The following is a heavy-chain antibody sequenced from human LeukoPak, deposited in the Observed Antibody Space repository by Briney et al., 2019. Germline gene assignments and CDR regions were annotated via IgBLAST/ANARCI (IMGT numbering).Heavy chain of an antibody. J-gene: IGHJ4*02. V-gene: IGHV3-30*02. D-gene: IGHD5-18*01. CDR2: IRYDGSNK. CDR3: ATGVDTAMVTFDY. CDR1: GFTFSSYG. Sequence: PGGSLRLACAASGFTFSSYGMHWVRQAPGKGLEWVAFIRYDGSNKYYADSVKGRFTISRDNSKNTLYLQMNSLRSEDTAVYYCATGVDTAMVTFDYWGQGTLVTVSS.